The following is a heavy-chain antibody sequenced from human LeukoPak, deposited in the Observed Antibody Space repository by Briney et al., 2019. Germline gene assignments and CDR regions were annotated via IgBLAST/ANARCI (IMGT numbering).Heavy chain of an antibody. CDR3: ARDRRPSYYDSSGYSNFDY. J-gene: IGHJ4*02. Sequence: SVKVSCKASGGSFSNYAINWVRQAPGRGLEWMGGIIPIFGTTNYAQKFQGRVTITADESMSTAYMELNSLRSEDTAVYYCARDRRPSYYDSSGYSNFDYWGQGTLVTVSS. CDR2: IIPIFGTT. D-gene: IGHD3-22*01. CDR1: GGSFSNYA. V-gene: IGHV1-69*13.